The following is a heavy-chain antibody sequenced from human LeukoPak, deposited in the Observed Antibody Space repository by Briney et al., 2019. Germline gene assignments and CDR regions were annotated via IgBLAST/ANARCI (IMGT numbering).Heavy chain of an antibody. Sequence: PGGSLRLSGAGSGFTLSSYAMSWVRQAPGKGLEWVSGISGSGTTYYADSVKGRFTISRDNSKNTLYLEMNSLRAEDTAVYHCAKGSSTGSSWHNWFDPWGQGTLVTVSS. J-gene: IGHJ5*02. D-gene: IGHD6-13*01. V-gene: IGHV3-23*01. CDR1: GFTLSSYA. CDR3: AKGSSTGSSWHNWFDP. CDR2: ISGSGTT.